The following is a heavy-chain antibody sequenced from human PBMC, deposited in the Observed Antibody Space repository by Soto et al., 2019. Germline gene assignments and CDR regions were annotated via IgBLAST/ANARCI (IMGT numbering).Heavy chain of an antibody. Sequence: PGGSLRLSCAASGFTFTNAWINWVRQAPGKGLEWVGRIKSKTAGGTTDFAAPVKGRFAISRDDSKNMVYLQMNSLKTEDTALYYCTTESYSKMIVLRFDYWGPGTLVTVSS. CDR2: IKSKTAGGTT. J-gene: IGHJ4*01. V-gene: IGHV3-15*07. CDR3: TTESYSKMIVLRFDY. CDR1: GFTFTNAW. D-gene: IGHD3-22*01.